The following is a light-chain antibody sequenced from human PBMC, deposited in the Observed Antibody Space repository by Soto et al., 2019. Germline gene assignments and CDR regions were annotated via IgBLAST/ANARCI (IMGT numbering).Light chain of an antibody. CDR3: QQYHTYWT. CDR1: QSISNW. V-gene: IGKV1-5*03. Sequence: DIQMTQSPSTLSASVGDRVTITCRASQSISNWLAWYQQKPGKAPNLLIYKASNLESGVPSRFSGSGSGTDFSLTISSLQPDDFATYYCQQYHTYWTFGQGTRVDIK. J-gene: IGKJ1*01. CDR2: KAS.